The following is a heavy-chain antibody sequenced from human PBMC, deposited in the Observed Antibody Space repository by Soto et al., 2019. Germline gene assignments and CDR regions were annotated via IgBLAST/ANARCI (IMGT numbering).Heavy chain of an antibody. CDR3: AKDRGYYDFWSGYYNPLDY. CDR1: GFTFSSYA. J-gene: IGHJ4*02. CDR2: ISGSGGST. Sequence: GSLRLSCAASGFTFSSYAMSWVRQAPGKGLEWVSAISGSGGSTYYAGSVKGRFTISRDNSKNTLYLQMNSLRAEDTAVYYCAKDRGYYDFWSGYYNPLDYWGQGTLVTVSS. D-gene: IGHD3-3*01. V-gene: IGHV3-23*01.